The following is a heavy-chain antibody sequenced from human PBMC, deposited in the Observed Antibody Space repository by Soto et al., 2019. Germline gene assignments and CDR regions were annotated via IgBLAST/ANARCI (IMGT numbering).Heavy chain of an antibody. V-gene: IGHV4-39*01. J-gene: IGHJ5*02. CDR2: IYYSGST. CDR3: ARHQNGSSWYGMYGWFDP. Sequence: SETLSLTCTVSGGSISSSSYYWGWIHQPPGKGLEWIGSIYYSGSTYYNPSLKSRVTISVDTSKNQFSLKLSSVTAADTAVYYCARHQNGSSWYGMYGWFDPWGQGTLVTVSS. CDR1: GGSISSSSYY. D-gene: IGHD6-13*01.